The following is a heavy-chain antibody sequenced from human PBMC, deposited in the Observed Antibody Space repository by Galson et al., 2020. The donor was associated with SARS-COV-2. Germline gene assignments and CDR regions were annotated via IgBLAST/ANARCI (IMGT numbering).Heavy chain of an antibody. J-gene: IGHJ4*02. D-gene: IGHD6-19*01. CDR2: IDWDDDE. Sequence: ESGPTLVKPTQTLTLTCTFSGFSLGASGMCVNWIRQPPGKALEWLARIDWDDDEYYNTSLKARLTISKDTSKNQVVLTMTNMDPVDTATYYCARIDSSGCRGNYWGQGTLVTVSS. CDR1: GFSLGASGMC. CDR3: ARIDSSGCRGNY. V-gene: IGHV2-70*11.